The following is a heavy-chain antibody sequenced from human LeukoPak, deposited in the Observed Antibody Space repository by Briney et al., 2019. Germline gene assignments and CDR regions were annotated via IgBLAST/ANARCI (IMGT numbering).Heavy chain of an antibody. CDR2: IISDGSSI. J-gene: IGHJ5*02. CDR3: ARGYDH. V-gene: IGHV3-74*01. CDR1: GFTFSTYW. Sequence: PGGSLRLSCAASGFTFSTYWIHWVRHAPGEGLVWVSRIISDGSSISYADFVKGRFTISRDNAKNAVYLQMNGLRVEDTAVYYCARGYDHWGQGTLVTVSS.